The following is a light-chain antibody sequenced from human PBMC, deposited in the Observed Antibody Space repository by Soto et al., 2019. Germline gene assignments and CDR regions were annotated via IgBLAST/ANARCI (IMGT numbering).Light chain of an antibody. V-gene: IGKV3-15*01. J-gene: IGKJ1*01. CDR3: LQYHNLWA. CDR1: QSIRSS. CDR2: AAS. Sequence: EIVLTQSPGTLSLSPGDRATLSCRASQSIRSSLAWYQQKPGQAPRLLIYAASSRATGIPARFSGSGSGTEFTLTISSLQSEDFTVYSCLQYHNLWAFGQGTKVDIK.